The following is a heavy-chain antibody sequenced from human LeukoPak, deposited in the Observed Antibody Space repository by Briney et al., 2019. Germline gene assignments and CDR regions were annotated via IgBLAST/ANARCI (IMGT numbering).Heavy chain of an antibody. J-gene: IGHJ4*02. Sequence: GGSLRLSCAASGNYWMHWVRQAPGKGLVWVSHINSDGSWTSYADSVKGRFTISKDNAKNTVYLQMNNLRAEGTAVYYCVSFYETYWGQGTLVTVSS. CDR3: VSFYETY. V-gene: IGHV3-74*01. D-gene: IGHD2/OR15-2a*01. CDR1: GNYW. CDR2: INSDGSWT.